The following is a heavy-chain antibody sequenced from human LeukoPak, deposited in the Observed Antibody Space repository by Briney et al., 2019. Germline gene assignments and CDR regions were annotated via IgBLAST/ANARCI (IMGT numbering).Heavy chain of an antibody. D-gene: IGHD2-21*02. V-gene: IGHV1-2*02. Sequence: ASVKVSCKASGYTVTEYYIHWVRQAPGQRLEWMGWINPNSGGTNYAQKFQGRVTMTRDTSISTAYMELSRLRSDDTAVYYCARYIVVVTARTSTKYGMDVWGQGTTVTVSS. CDR3: ARYIVVVTARTSTKYGMDV. CDR1: GYTVTEYY. CDR2: INPNSGGT. J-gene: IGHJ6*02.